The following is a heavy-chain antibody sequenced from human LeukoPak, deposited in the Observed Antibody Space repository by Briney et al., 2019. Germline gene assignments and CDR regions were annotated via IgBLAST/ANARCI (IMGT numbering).Heavy chain of an antibody. CDR1: GGCISSSSYY. D-gene: IGHD3-3*01. CDR2: IYYSGST. V-gene: IGHV4-39*07. CDR3: ARDRYYDFWSGYYSAFDI. Sequence: SETLSLTCTVSGGCISSSSYYWGWIRQPPGKGLKWIGSIYYSGSTYYNPSLKSRVTISVDTSKNQLSLKLSSVTAADTAVYYCARDRYYDFWSGYYSAFDIWGQGTMVTVSS. J-gene: IGHJ3*02.